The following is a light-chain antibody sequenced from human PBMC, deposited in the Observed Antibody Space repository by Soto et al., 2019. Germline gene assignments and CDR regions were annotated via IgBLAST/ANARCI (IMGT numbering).Light chain of an antibody. CDR1: QSVPSY. V-gene: IGKV3-11*01. CDR3: QQRNAWPRNT. J-gene: IGKJ2*01. Sequence: EIVLTQFPATLSLSPGDRATLSCRASQSVPSYFAWYQQKPGQAPRLLVYDISNRPTGIPARFTGSGSGTDFTLTISSLEPEDSAVYYCQQRNAWPRNTFGQGTKLQI. CDR2: DIS.